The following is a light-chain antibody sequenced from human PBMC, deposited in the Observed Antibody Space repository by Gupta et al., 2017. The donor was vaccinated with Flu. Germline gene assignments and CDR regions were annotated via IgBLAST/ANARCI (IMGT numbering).Light chain of an antibody. CDR3: QQYYSYRT. CDR2: KAS. CDR1: RSISSC. V-gene: IGKV1-5*03. J-gene: IGKJ1*01. Sequence: DIQMTQSPSTLSASVGDRVTITCRASRSISSCLAWYQQKPGKAPNLLIYKASSLESGVPSRFSGSGSGTEFTLTISSLQPDDFATYYCQQYYSYRTFGQGTKVEIK.